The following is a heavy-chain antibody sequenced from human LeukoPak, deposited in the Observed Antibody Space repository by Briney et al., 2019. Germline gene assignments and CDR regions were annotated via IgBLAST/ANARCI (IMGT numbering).Heavy chain of an antibody. CDR3: ARDSPKYSSGWYSLFDY. V-gene: IGHV3-48*03. CDR2: ISSSGSTI. Sequence: GGSLRLSCAASAFTFSSYEMNWVRQAPGKGLEWVSYISSSGSTIYYADSVKGRFTISRDNAKNSLYLQMNSLRAEDTAVYYCARDSPKYSSGWYSLFDYWGQGTLVTVSS. CDR1: AFTFSSYE. D-gene: IGHD6-19*01. J-gene: IGHJ4*02.